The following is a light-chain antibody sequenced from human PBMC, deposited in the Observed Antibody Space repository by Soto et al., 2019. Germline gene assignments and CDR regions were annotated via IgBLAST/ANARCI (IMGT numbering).Light chain of an antibody. V-gene: IGLV4-69*01. CDR3: QTWATGIRT. J-gene: IGLJ2*01. CDR2: LNSDGSH. Sequence: QLVLTQSPSASASLGASVKLTCTLSSGHNSYAIAWHQQQPGKGPRYLMKLNSDGSHFRGDGIPDRFSGSSSGLERYLTISSLQSEDEADYYCQTWATGIRTFGGGTKLTVL. CDR1: SGHNSYA.